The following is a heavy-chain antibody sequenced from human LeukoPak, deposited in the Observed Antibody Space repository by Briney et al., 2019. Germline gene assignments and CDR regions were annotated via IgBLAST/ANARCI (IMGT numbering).Heavy chain of an antibody. CDR3: ARGRWLQFFDY. CDR1: GYSISSGYY. J-gene: IGHJ4*02. Sequence: PSETLSLTCAVSGYSISSGYYWGWIRQPPGEGLEWIGSIYHSEGASYNPSLKSRVTVSVDTSKNQFSLKLSSVTAADTAVYYCARGRWLQFFDYWGQGTLVTVSS. V-gene: IGHV4-38-2*01. CDR2: IYHSEGA. D-gene: IGHD5-24*01.